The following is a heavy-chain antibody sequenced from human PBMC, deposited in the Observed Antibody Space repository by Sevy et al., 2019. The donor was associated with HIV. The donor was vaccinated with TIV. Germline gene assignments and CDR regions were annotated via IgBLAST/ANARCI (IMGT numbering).Heavy chain of an antibody. CDR2: IKQDGTEK. J-gene: IGHJ5*02. V-gene: IGHV3-7*01. CDR3: AKTTYTFLYSAISVWFDL. D-gene: IGHD5-12*01. Sequence: GGSLRLSCVASGFTFSDYWMTWVRQAPGKGLEWVANIKQDGTEKYYVDSVKGRFAVSRDNVKNSLYLQMNSLRAEDTAVYYCAKTTYTFLYSAISVWFDLWGQRTLVTVSS. CDR1: GFTFSDYW.